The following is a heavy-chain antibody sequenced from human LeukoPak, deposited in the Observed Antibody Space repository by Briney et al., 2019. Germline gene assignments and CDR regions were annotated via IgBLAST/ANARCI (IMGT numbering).Heavy chain of an antibody. CDR3: ARTRGYYDILTGYLDY. J-gene: IGHJ4*02. Sequence: SVKVSCKASGGTFSSYAISWARQAPGQGLEWMGGIIPIFGTANYAQKFQGRVTITADESTSTAYMELSSLRSEDTAVYYCARTRGYYDILTGYLDYWGQGTLVTVSS. CDR1: GGTFSSYA. CDR2: IIPIFGTA. V-gene: IGHV1-69*13. D-gene: IGHD3-9*01.